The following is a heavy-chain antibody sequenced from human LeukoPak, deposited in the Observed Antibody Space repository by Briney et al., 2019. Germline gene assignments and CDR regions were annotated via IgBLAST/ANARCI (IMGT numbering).Heavy chain of an antibody. J-gene: IGHJ4*02. D-gene: IGHD1-26*01. CDR3: ARDRSGSYYFDY. CDR2: IYSGGST. V-gene: IGHV3-66*01. CDR1: GFTVSSNY. Sequence: PGGSLRLSCAASGFTVSSNYMSWVRQAPGKGLEWVSVIYSGGSTYYADSVKGRFTISRDNSKNTLYLQMNSLRAEDTAVHYCARDRSGSYYFDYWGQGTLVTVSS.